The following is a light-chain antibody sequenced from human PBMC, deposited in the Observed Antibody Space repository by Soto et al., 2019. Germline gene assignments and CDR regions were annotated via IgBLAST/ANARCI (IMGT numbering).Light chain of an antibody. CDR1: QSISRW. J-gene: IGKJ1*01. Sequence: IQLSQSPSTLSASVGDIVTITCRASQSISRWLAWYQQKPATAPKLLIYDASSLESGVPSRFSGSGSGTEFTLTISSREPGVFATYYCQQYNSYSFGQGTKVDIK. CDR3: QQYNSYS. CDR2: DAS. V-gene: IGKV1-5*01.